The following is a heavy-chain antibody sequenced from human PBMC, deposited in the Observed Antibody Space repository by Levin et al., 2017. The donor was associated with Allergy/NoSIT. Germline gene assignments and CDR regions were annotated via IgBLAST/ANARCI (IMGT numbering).Heavy chain of an antibody. CDR3: ANLWFGEEDGFDI. V-gene: IGHV4-39*01. J-gene: IGHJ3*02. Sequence: SETLSLTYTVSGGSISSSGYYWGWIRQPPGKGLEWIGSIYYTGSTSHNPSLKSRVTISLDTSKSQFSLRLGSVTAADTAVYYCANLWFGEEDGFDIWGLGTMVTVSS. D-gene: IGHD3-10*01. CDR1: GGSISSSGYY. CDR2: IYYTGST.